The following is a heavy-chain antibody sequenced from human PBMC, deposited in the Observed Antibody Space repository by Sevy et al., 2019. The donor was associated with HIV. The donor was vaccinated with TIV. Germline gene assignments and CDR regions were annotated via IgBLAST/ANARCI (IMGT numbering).Heavy chain of an antibody. V-gene: IGHV3-48*03. CDR3: ARAYASSGWYTVGLDP. J-gene: IGHJ5*02. CDR2: ISSSGSTI. D-gene: IGHD6-19*01. Sequence: GGSLRLSCAASGFTFSSYEMNWVRQAPGKGLEWVSYISSSGSTIYYADSVKGRFTISRDNAKNSLYLQMNSLGAEDTAVYYCARAYASSGWYTVGLDPWGQGTLVTVSS. CDR1: GFTFSSYE.